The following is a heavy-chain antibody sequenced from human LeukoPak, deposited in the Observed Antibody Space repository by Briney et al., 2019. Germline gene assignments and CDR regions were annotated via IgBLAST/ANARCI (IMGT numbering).Heavy chain of an antibody. CDR3: ARARVERQLVRTDFDY. V-gene: IGHV3-74*01. CDR1: GFTFSSYW. Sequence: GGSLRLSCAASGFTFSSYWMHWVRQAPGKGLVWVSRINSDGSSTSYADSVKGRFTISRDNSKNTLYLQMNSLRAEDTAVYYCARARVERQLVRTDFDYWGQGTLVTVSS. CDR2: INSDGSST. J-gene: IGHJ4*02. D-gene: IGHD6-6*01.